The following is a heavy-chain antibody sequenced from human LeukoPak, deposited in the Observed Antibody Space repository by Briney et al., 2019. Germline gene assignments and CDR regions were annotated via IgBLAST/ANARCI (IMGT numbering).Heavy chain of an antibody. Sequence: SETLSLTCTVSGGSISSYYWSWIRQPPGKGLEWIGYIYTSGSTNYNPSLKSRVTISVDTSKNQFSLKLSSVTAADTAVYYCVRGGLRYFDWLSALDYWGQGTLVTVSS. CDR2: IYTSGST. V-gene: IGHV4-4*09. J-gene: IGHJ4*02. D-gene: IGHD3-9*01. CDR1: GGSISSYY. CDR3: VRGGLRYFDWLSALDY.